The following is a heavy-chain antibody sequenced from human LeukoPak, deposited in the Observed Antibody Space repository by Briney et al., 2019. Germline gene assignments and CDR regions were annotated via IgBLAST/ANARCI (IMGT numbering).Heavy chain of an antibody. Sequence: PGGSLRLSCAASGLTFSSYAMSWVRQAPGKGLEWVAVILSDGSKEFYTDSVKGRFTISRDNSKNTLYLQMNSLRAEDTAVYYCAKGRVRGEFDYWGQGTLVTVSS. CDR3: AKGRVRGEFDY. J-gene: IGHJ4*02. CDR1: GLTFSSYA. V-gene: IGHV3-30*14. D-gene: IGHD4-17*01. CDR2: ILSDGSKE.